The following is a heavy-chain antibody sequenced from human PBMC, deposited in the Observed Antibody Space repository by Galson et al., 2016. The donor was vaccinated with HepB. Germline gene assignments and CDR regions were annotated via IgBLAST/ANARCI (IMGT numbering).Heavy chain of an antibody. D-gene: IGHD3-10*01. CDR2: ISYSGAT. CDR3: AGSNGGWKQFDF. V-gene: IGHV4-31*03. J-gene: IGHJ4*02. CDR1: GDSISSAVYY. Sequence: TLSLTCSVSGDSISSAVYYWSWIRQHPGEGLEWIGYISYSGATDYSPSLQSRVSISVDTSKNQFSLRLNSVTAADTAVYYCAGSNGGWKQFDFWGQGSLVTVSS.